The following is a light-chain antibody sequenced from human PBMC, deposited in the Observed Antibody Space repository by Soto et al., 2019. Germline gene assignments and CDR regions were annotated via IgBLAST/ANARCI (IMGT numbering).Light chain of an antibody. J-gene: IGKJ4*01. CDR1: QDIRNE. CDR3: LQDNNYPLT. CDR2: LAS. Sequence: ATQLTQSPSSLSASVGDTVNISCRASQDIRNELAWYQQKAGRAPTLLIYLASNLQSGVPRRFSGSGSGTEFTLTISSLHPEAFSTYYCLQDNNYPLTFGAGTRV. V-gene: IGKV1-6*02.